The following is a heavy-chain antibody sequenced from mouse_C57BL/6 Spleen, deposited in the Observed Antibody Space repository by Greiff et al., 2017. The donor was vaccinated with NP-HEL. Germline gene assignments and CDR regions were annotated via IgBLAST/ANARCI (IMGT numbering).Heavy chain of an antibody. Sequence: QVQLQQPGAELVKPGASVKLSCKASGYTFTSYWMHWVQQRPGQGLEWIGLIHPNSGSTNYNEKFKSKATLTVDKSSSTAYMQLSSLTSEDAAVDYCSSRYDLKDYYAMAYWGQGTPVTVSA. CDR2: IHPNSGST. CDR3: SSRYDLKDYYAMAY. CDR1: GYTFTSYW. D-gene: IGHD2-14*01. V-gene: IGHV1-64*01. J-gene: IGHJ4*01.